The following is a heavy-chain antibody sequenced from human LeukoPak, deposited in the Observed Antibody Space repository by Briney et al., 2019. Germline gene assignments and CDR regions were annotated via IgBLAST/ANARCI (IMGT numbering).Heavy chain of an antibody. CDR2: FYYTGDT. CDR3: VRAVGSVAGPGDWFDP. J-gene: IGHJ5*02. V-gene: IGHV4-39*01. CDR1: DGSITTSSFY. Sequence: SETLSLTCNISDGSITTSSFYWGWVRQTPGKGLEWIGTFYYTGDTFYNRSLKSRVTITVDTSKDQFFLALSSVTAADTAVYYCVRAVGSVAGPGDWFDPWGPGILVTVSS. D-gene: IGHD6-19*01.